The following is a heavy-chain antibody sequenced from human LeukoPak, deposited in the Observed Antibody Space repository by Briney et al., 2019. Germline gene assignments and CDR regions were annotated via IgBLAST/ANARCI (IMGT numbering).Heavy chain of an antibody. CDR2: INHSGST. V-gene: IGHV4-34*01. J-gene: IGHJ5*02. D-gene: IGHD3-3*01. Sequence: PSETLSLTCTVSGGSISNYYWSWIRQPPGKGLEWIGEINHSGSTNYNPSLKSRVTILVDTSKNQFSLKLSSVTAADTAVYYCARGGSLENYDFWSGYSMRPASWFDPWGQGTLVTVSS. CDR3: ARGGSLENYDFWSGYSMRPASWFDP. CDR1: GGSISNYY.